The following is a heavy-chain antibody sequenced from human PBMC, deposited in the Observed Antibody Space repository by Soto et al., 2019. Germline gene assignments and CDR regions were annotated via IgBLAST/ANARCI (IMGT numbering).Heavy chain of an antibody. J-gene: IGHJ5*02. CDR2: IHPNSGNT. CDR1: GYTFTSYD. CDR3: AGGITIFGEAEGS. Sequence: QVQLVQSGAEVKKPGASVKVSCKASGYTFTSYDISWVRQATGQGLEWMGWIHPNSGNTDYAQKFQGRVTMTRNTSISTAYMELSSLRSEDTAVYYCAGGITIFGEAEGSWGQGTLVTVSS. D-gene: IGHD3-3*01. V-gene: IGHV1-8*01.